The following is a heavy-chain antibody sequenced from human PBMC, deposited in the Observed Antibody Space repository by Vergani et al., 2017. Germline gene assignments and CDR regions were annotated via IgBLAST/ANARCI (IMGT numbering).Heavy chain of an antibody. CDR1: GYTLTELS. V-gene: IGHV1-24*01. CDR2: FDPEDGET. CDR3: ATREMATIGNPRQIDY. J-gene: IGHJ4*02. D-gene: IGHD5-24*01. Sequence: QVQLVQSGAEVKKPGASVKVSCKVSGYTLTELSMHWVRQAPGQGLEWIGGFDPEDGETIYAQKFQGRVTMTEDTSTDTAYMELSSLRSEDTAVYYGATREMATIGNPRQIDYWGQGTLVTVSS.